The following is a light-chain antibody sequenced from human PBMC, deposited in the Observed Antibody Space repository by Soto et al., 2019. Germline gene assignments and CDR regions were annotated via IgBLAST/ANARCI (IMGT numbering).Light chain of an antibody. J-gene: IGKJ2*01. CDR1: QSVSSW. Sequence: DIQMTQSPSTLSASVGDRVTITCRASQSVSSWLAWYQQKSGEAPKLLIYEASSLESGVPSRLSGSGSGTEFTLTISSLQPDDFATYYCQQYDYYPYTFGQGTKLEIK. CDR2: EAS. V-gene: IGKV1-5*03. CDR3: QQYDYYPYT.